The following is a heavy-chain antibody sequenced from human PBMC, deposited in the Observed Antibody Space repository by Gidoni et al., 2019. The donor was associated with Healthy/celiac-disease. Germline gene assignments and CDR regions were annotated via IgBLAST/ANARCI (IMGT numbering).Heavy chain of an antibody. CDR1: GFTFSSYS. CDR3: ARDRCSSTSCDAFDI. D-gene: IGHD2-2*01. CDR2: ISSSSSTI. J-gene: IGHJ3*02. V-gene: IGHV3-48*02. Sequence: EVQLVESWGGLVQPGGSLRLSCAASGFTFSSYSMNWVRQAPGKGLEWVSYISSSSSTIYYADSVKGRFTIYRDNAKNSLYLQMNSLRDEDTAVYYCARDRCSSTSCDAFDIWGQGTMVTVSS.